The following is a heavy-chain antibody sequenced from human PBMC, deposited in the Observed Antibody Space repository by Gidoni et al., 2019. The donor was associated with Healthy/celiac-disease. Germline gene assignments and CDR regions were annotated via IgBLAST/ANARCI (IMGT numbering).Heavy chain of an antibody. CDR3: ARDLLVPGYYYYGMDV. V-gene: IGHV3-48*03. CDR2: ISSSGSTI. D-gene: IGHD2-2*01. Sequence: EVQLVESGGGLVQPGGSLRLSCAASGFTFSSYEMNWVRQAPGKGLEWVSYISSSGSTIYYADSVKGRFTISRDNAKNSLYLQMNSLRAEDTAVYYCARDLLVPGYYYYGMDVWGQGTTVTVSS. CDR1: GFTFSSYE. J-gene: IGHJ6*02.